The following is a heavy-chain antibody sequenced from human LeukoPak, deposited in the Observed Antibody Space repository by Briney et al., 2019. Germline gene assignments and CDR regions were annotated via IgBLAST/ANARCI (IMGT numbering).Heavy chain of an antibody. V-gene: IGHV4-59*02. CDR2: VYYSGST. CDR1: GGSVSGYY. J-gene: IGHJ4*02. Sequence: SETLSLTCVVSGGSVSGYYRGWIRQPPGRGLEWVGYVYYSGSTNYNPSFKSRITISVDTSRNQFSLQLSSVTAADTAVYYCARIHRYCSGGACYVLDNWGQGTLVAVSS. D-gene: IGHD2-15*01. CDR3: ARIHRYCSGGACYVLDN.